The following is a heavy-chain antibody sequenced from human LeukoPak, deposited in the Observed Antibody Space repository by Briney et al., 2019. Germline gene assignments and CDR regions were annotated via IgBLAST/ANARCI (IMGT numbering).Heavy chain of an antibody. D-gene: IGHD2-15*01. CDR2: IYWDDDK. CDR1: GFSLSTSGVG. J-gene: IGHJ5*02. V-gene: IGHV2-5*02. Sequence: SGPTLVKPTQTLTLTCTFSGFSLSTSGVGVGWIRQPPGKALEWLALIYWDDDKRYSPSLKSRLTITKDTSKNQVVLTMTNVDPVDTATYYCARGYCSGGSCYMAPNWFDPWGQGTLVTVSS. CDR3: ARGYCSGGSCYMAPNWFDP.